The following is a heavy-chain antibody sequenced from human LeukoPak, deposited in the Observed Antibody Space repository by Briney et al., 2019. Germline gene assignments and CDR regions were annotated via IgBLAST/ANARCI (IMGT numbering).Heavy chain of an antibody. CDR1: GYSISSGYY. J-gene: IGHJ5*02. V-gene: IGHV4-38-2*01. D-gene: IGHD1-7*01. Sequence: PSETLSLTRAVSGYSISSGYYWGWIRQPPGKGLEGIGSIYHRGSTYYNPSLKSRVTISVDTTKNQFSLKLSSVTAADTAVYYCARRPLELYNWFDPWGQGTLVTVSS. CDR2: IYHRGST. CDR3: ARRPLELYNWFDP.